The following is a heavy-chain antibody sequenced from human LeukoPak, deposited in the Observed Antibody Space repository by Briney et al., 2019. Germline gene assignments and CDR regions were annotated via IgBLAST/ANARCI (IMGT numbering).Heavy chain of an antibody. CDR3: ARLVDSSSSKELLYYMDV. D-gene: IGHD6-6*01. Sequence: GESLKISCKGSGYSFTSYWIGWVRQMPGKGLEWMGIIYPGDYDTRYSPSFQGQVTISADKSISTAYLQWSSLKASDTAMYYCARLVDSSSSKELLYYMDVWGKGTTVTVSS. CDR1: GYSFTSYW. V-gene: IGHV5-51*01. CDR2: IYPGDYDT. J-gene: IGHJ6*03.